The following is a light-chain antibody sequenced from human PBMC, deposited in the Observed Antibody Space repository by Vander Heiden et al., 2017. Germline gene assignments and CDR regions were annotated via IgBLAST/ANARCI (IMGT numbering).Light chain of an antibody. CDR2: DVR. J-gene: IGLJ3*02. Sequence: ITISCTGTTSDVGNYNFVSWYQQYSGKAPKLIIYDVRSRPSGVSNRFSGSKSGNTASLTISGIQTEDEADYYCSSYTGSSTWVFGGGTKLTVL. V-gene: IGLV2-14*04. CDR1: TSDVGNYNF. CDR3: SSYTGSSTWV.